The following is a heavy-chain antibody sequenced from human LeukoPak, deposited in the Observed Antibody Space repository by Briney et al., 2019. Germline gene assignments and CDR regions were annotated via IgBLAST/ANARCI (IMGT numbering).Heavy chain of an antibody. Sequence: ASVKVSCKASGYTFTSYDINWVRQATGQGLEWMGWINTNTGNPTYAQGFTGRFVFSLDTSVSTAYLQISSLKAEDTAVYYCARDQYGIAAAVGYYGMDVWGQGTTVTVSS. CDR1: GYTFTSYD. CDR3: ARDQYGIAAAVGYYGMDV. V-gene: IGHV7-4-1*02. J-gene: IGHJ6*02. CDR2: INTNTGNP. D-gene: IGHD6-13*01.